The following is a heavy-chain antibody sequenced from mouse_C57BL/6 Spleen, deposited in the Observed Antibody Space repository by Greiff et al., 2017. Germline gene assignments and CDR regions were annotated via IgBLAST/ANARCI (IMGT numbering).Heavy chain of an antibody. Sequence: VKLMESGPGLVAPSQSLSITCTVSGFSLTSYGVHWVRQPPGKGLEWLVVIWSDGSTTYNSALKSRLSISKDNSKSQVFLKMNSLQTDDTAMYYCARQYYDYENAMDYWGQGTSVTVSS. V-gene: IGHV2-6-1*01. CDR2: IWSDGST. J-gene: IGHJ4*01. CDR3: ARQYYDYENAMDY. D-gene: IGHD2-4*01. CDR1: GFSLTSYG.